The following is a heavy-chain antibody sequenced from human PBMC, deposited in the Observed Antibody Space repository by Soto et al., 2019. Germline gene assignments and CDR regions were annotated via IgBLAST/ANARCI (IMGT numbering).Heavy chain of an antibody. CDR2: IKSKTDGGTT. J-gene: IGHJ6*02. V-gene: IGHV3-15*01. Sequence: PGGSLRLSCAAFGFSNAWMSWVRQAPGKGLEWVGRIKSKTDGGTTDYAAPVKGRFTISRDDSKNTLYLQMNSLKTEDTAVYYRTTGMVRDNYSGMEVWGQGTTVTGSS. CDR3: TTGMVRDNYSGMEV. CDR1: GFSNAW. D-gene: IGHD3-10*01.